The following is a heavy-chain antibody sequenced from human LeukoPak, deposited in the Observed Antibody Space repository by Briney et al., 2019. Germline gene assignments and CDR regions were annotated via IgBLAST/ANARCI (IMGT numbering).Heavy chain of an antibody. V-gene: IGHV3-30*02. CDR3: ARDRGKDYFDN. CDR2: IRNDGSDT. J-gene: IGHJ4*02. CDR1: GLTFTSHG. Sequence: GGSLRLSCATSGLTFTSHGFHWVRQAAGKGLEWVAFIRNDGSDTYHANSVKGRFSISRVNSKNTVYLHMNSLRAEDTAVYYCARDRGKDYFDNWGQGTQVTVSS. D-gene: IGHD4-23*01.